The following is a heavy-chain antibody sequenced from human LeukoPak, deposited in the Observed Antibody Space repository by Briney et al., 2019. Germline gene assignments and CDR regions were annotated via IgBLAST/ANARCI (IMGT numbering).Heavy chain of an antibody. V-gene: IGHV3-30*02. Sequence: GGSLRLSCVASGFSIYTYGMNWVRQAPGKGLEWVAFTPYDGTNKYYADSVKGRFTISRDSSKNTLYLQMNSLRAEDTAVYYCAKGGPAGGVAFYYYYYMDVWGKGTTVTVSS. CDR2: TPYDGTNK. CDR1: GFSIYTYG. D-gene: IGHD2-8*02. CDR3: AKGGPAGGVAFYYYYYMDV. J-gene: IGHJ6*03.